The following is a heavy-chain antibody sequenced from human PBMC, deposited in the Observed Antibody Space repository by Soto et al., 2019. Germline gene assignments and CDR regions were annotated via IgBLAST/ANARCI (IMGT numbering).Heavy chain of an antibody. Sequence: GGSLRLSCAGSGFTFSSYAMHWVRQAPGKGLEWVAVISFDGNNEYYADSVKGRFTISRDNAKNSLYLQMNSLRAEDTAVYYCARTPRDYGRWFDPWGQGTLVTVSS. J-gene: IGHJ5*02. CDR2: ISFDGNNE. CDR3: ARTPRDYGRWFDP. D-gene: IGHD4-17*01. V-gene: IGHV3-30-3*01. CDR1: GFTFSSYA.